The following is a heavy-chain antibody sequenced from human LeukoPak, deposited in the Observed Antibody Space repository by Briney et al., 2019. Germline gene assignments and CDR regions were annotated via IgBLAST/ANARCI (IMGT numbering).Heavy chain of an antibody. CDR3: ARHSSQSHFDY. D-gene: IGHD3-22*01. CDR2: VNNYNGNT. CDR1: GYIFASYA. V-gene: IGHV1-18*01. Sequence: ASVKVSCKASGYIFASYAFSWVRQAPGQGLEWMGWVNNYNGNTDYARNLQGGVTMTTETSTNTAYMELRSLRSDDTAVYFCARHSSQSHFDYWGQGTLVTVSS. J-gene: IGHJ4*02.